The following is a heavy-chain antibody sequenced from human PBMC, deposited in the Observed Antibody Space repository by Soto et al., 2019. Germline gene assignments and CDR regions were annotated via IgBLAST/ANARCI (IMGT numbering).Heavy chain of an antibody. V-gene: IGHV1-69*13. D-gene: IGHD2-2*01. Sequence: GASVKVSCKASGGTFSSYAISWVRQAPGQGLEWMGGIIPIFGTANYAQKFQGRVTITADESTSTAYMELNSLRAEDTAVYYCARDVHCSSTSCYLIPDYYYYYMDVWGKGTTVTVSS. J-gene: IGHJ6*03. CDR1: GGTFSSYA. CDR2: IIPIFGTA. CDR3: ARDVHCSSTSCYLIPDYYYYYMDV.